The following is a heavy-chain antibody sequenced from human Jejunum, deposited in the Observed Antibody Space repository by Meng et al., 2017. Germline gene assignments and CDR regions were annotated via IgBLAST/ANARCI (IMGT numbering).Heavy chain of an antibody. J-gene: IGHJ4*02. Sequence: ASVKVSCKASGYTFTDYFMHWVRQAPGQGLEWMGGINPNSGVTNYVQNVQGRVTMTRDTSISTAYMELSRLRSDDTAVYYCARATNLGGGPIQFDYWGQGTLVTVSS. CDR1: GYTFTDYF. V-gene: IGHV1-2*02. CDR3: ARATNLGGGPIQFDY. D-gene: IGHD2-21*01. CDR2: INPNSGVT.